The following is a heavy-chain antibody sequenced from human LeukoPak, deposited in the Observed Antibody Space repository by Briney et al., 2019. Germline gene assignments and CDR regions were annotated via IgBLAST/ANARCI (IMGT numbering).Heavy chain of an antibody. CDR2: ISGSGGST. CDR3: AKERGYYSRGDIDY. CDR1: GFTFDDYG. Sequence: QTGGSLRLSCAASGFTFDDYGMSWVRQAPGKGLEWVSAISGSGGSTYYADSVKGRFTISRDNSKNTLYLQMNSLRAEDTAVYYCAKERGYYSRGDIDYWGQGTLVTVSS. V-gene: IGHV3-23*01. J-gene: IGHJ4*02. D-gene: IGHD3-22*01.